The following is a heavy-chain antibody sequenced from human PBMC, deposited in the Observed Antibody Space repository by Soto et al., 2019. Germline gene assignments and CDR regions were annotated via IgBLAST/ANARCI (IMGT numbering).Heavy chain of an antibody. V-gene: IGHV3-74*01. CDR1: GFTFSAYW. CDR3: ARGPRVSSTGTGAH. D-gene: IGHD1-1*01. Sequence: PGGSLRLSCSASGFTFSAYWMHWVRQVPGKGLTWVSRISDDGSTATYADSVKGRFVISRDNAKNSLYLEMNTLRADDSGLYYCARGPRVSSTGTGAHWGRGPRVTVSA. CDR2: ISDDGSTA. J-gene: IGHJ4*01.